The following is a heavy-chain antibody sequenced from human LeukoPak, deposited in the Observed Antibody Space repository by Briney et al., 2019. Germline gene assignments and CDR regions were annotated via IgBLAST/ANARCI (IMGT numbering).Heavy chain of an antibody. D-gene: IGHD6-19*01. CDR3: ARQGSAGWTFDF. V-gene: IGHV6-1*01. Sequence: SQTLSLTCAISGDSVSNDRAAWNWIRQSPSRGLEWLGRTFYRPKWYNDYAVSVKGRIAFSADTPKNQFTLQLNSVTPDDTAVYFCARQGSAGWTFDFWGQGTLVTVSS. CDR1: GDSVSNDRAA. CDR2: TFYRPKWYN. J-gene: IGHJ4*02.